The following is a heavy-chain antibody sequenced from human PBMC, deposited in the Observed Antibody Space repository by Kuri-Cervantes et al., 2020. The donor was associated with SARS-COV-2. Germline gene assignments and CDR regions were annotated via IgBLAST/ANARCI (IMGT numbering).Heavy chain of an antibody. CDR3: AKDHWDDY. CDR2: IPYDGSNK. D-gene: IGHD7-27*01. V-gene: IGHV3-30*18. Sequence: GGSLRLSCAASGFTFSSYGMHWVSQAPGKGLEWVAVIPYDGSNKYYADSVKGRFTISRDNSKNTLYLQMNSLRAEDTAVYYCAKDHWDDYWGQGTLVTVSS. J-gene: IGHJ4*02. CDR1: GFTFSSYG.